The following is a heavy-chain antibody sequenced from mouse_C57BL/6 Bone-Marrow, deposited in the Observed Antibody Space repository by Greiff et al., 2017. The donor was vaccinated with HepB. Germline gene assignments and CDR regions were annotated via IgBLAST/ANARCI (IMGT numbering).Heavy chain of an antibody. CDR2: ISGGGGNT. CDR1: GFTFSSYT. CDR3: ARLGFITTVVATDYFDY. J-gene: IGHJ2*01. D-gene: IGHD1-1*01. Sequence: EVKLVESGGGLVKPGGSLKLSCAASGFTFSSYTMSWVRQTPEKRLEWVATISGGGGNTYYPDSVKGRFTISRDNAKNTLYLQMSSLRSEATALYYGARLGFITTVVATDYFDYWGQGTTLTVSS. V-gene: IGHV5-9*01.